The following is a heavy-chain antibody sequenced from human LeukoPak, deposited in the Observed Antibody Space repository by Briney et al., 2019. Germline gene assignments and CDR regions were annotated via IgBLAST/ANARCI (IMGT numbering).Heavy chain of an antibody. Sequence: LPGGSLRLSCAASGFSVSVNYMSWVRQAPGKGLEWVSVIYSDARTYFADSVKGRFTVSRDTFKNMVYLHMDSLRAEDTAVYYCARMGYQLPLLYFESWGQGSLVTVSS. D-gene: IGHD2-2*01. CDR3: ARMGYQLPLLYFES. CDR1: GFSVSVNY. J-gene: IGHJ4*02. V-gene: IGHV3-53*01. CDR2: IYSDART.